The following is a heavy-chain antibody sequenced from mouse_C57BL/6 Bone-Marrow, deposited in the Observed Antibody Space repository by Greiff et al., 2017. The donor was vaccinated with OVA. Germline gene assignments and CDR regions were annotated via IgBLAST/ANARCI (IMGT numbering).Heavy chain of an antibody. CDR1: GYAFSSSW. CDR2: IYPGDGDT. D-gene: IGHD3-1*01. Sequence: LVESGPELVKPGASVKISCKASGYAFSSSWMNWVKQRPGKGLEWIGRIYPGDGDTNYNGKFKGKATLTADKSSSTAYMQLSSLTSEDSAVYFCARRANFFFDYWGQGTTLTVSS. J-gene: IGHJ2*01. V-gene: IGHV1-82*01. CDR3: ARRANFFFDY.